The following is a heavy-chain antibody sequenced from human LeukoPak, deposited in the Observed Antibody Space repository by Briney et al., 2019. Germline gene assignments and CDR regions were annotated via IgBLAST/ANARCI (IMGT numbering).Heavy chain of an antibody. J-gene: IGHJ3*02. Sequence: ASVKVPCKASGYTFTSYYLHWVRQAPGQGLEWMGIINPSVGSTTYAQKFQDRVTMTRDTSRSTVYMELSSLRSEDTAMYYCARLPYFDRSGPYRASDAFDIWGQGTMVTVSS. CDR2: INPSVGST. V-gene: IGHV1-46*01. CDR1: GYTFTSYY. CDR3: ARLPYFDRSGPYRASDAFDI. D-gene: IGHD3-22*01.